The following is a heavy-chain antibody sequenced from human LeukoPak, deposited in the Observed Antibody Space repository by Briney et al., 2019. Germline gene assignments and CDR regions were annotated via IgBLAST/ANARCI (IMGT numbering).Heavy chain of an antibody. CDR1: GGCISSYY. J-gene: IGHJ4*02. Sequence: SETLSLTCTVSGGCISSYYWSWIRQPPGKGLEWIEYIYYSGSTNYNPSLKSRVTISVDTSKNQFSLKLSSVTAADTAVYYCARGNYYELDYWGQGTLVTVSS. CDR3: ARGNYYELDY. D-gene: IGHD3-22*01. V-gene: IGHV4-59*01. CDR2: IYYSGST.